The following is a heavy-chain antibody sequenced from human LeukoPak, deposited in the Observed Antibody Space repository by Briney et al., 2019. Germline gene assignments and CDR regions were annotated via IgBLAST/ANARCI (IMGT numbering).Heavy chain of an antibody. CDR2: IRSKANSYAT. CDR1: GFTFSGAA. Sequence: GGSLKLSCAASGFTFSGAAMHWVRQASGKGLEWVGRIRSKANSYATAYAASVEGRFTISRDDSKNTAYLQMNSLNTEDTAVYYCTSGYSSSQYYFDYWGQGTLVTVSS. D-gene: IGHD6-13*01. J-gene: IGHJ4*02. CDR3: TSGYSSSQYYFDY. V-gene: IGHV3-73*01.